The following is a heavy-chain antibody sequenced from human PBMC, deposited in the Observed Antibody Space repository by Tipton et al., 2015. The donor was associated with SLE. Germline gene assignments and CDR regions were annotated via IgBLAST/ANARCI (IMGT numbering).Heavy chain of an antibody. Sequence: TLSLTCTVSGYSIRSGNYWGWIRQPPGKRLEWIGSIYHSGSTYYTPSLESRVTISVDLSKNQFFLNLTSVTAADTAVYYCARRPNWGLDDAFDIWGQGTMVSVSS. CDR1: GYSIRSGNY. CDR2: IYHSGST. D-gene: IGHD7-27*01. J-gene: IGHJ3*02. CDR3: ARRPNWGLDDAFDI. V-gene: IGHV4-38-2*02.